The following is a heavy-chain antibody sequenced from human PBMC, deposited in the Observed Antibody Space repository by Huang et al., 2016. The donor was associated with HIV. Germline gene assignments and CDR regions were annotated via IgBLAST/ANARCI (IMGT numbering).Heavy chain of an antibody. CDR3: AKGGSAAAVLDF. Sequence: QVQLVESGGGVVQPGRYLRISCAASGLTFSSYGMHWVRQAPGKGLEWVAVISYDGKTKYYADSVKGRFSISRDNSKTTVYLQLNSLRVEDTAVYYCAKGGSAAAVLDFWGQGTLVTVSS. CDR2: ISYDGKTK. D-gene: IGHD6-13*01. V-gene: IGHV3-30*18. CDR1: GLTFSSYG. J-gene: IGHJ4*02.